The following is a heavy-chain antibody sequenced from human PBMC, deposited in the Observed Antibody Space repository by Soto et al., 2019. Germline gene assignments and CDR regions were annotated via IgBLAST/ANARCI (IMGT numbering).Heavy chain of an antibody. J-gene: IGHJ4*02. CDR3: ARSIAVAGLDY. D-gene: IGHD6-19*01. Sequence: AGSLRLSCAASGFTLSSYSMHWVRQAPGKGLEWVSVISYDGNKKLYGDSVKGRFSISRDTSKNTVYLQMNSLRPEDTAVYYCARSIAVAGLDYWGQGTLVTVSS. V-gene: IGHV3-30-3*01. CDR2: ISYDGNKK. CDR1: GFTLSSYS.